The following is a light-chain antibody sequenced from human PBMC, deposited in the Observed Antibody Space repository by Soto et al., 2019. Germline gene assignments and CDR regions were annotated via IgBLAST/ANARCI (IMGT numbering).Light chain of an antibody. V-gene: IGKV3-15*01. Sequence: TQAPATLFVSSGGGANLPFRASQGIGDTLAWYQHKPGQAPRLLFYGASSRATDVPARFSGTGSGTEFTLTISSLQSEDFAVDYCQQHSKWPRTCGQGNKVDIK. CDR3: QQHSKWPRT. CDR1: QGIGDT. J-gene: IGKJ1*01. CDR2: GAS.